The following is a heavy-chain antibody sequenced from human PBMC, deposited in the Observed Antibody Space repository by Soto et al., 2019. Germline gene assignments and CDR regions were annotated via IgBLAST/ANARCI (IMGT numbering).Heavy chain of an antibody. Sequence: EVQLVESGGGLVQPGGSLRLSCAASGFTFSGYWMHWVHQAPGKGLVWVSRINSDGSSTSYADSVKGRFTISRDNAKNTLYLQMNSLRAEDTAVYYCARCGYTYGYDGDVWGQGTTVTVSS. CDR3: ARCGYTYGYDGDV. J-gene: IGHJ6*02. D-gene: IGHD5-18*01. V-gene: IGHV3-74*01. CDR1: GFTFSGYW. CDR2: INSDGSST.